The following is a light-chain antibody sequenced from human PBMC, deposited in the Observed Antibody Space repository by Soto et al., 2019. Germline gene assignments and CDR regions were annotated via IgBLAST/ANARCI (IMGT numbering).Light chain of an antibody. J-gene: IGKJ1*01. Sequence: DLRITQSASSLSPSVLYRVTSTCRASQSISSWLAWYQQKPGKASKVLIYDASSLESGVPSRFSGSGSGTEFSLTISSLQPDDFATYYCQQYNHYWTFGQGTKVDIK. CDR2: DAS. CDR3: QQYNHYWT. CDR1: QSISSW. V-gene: IGKV1-5*01.